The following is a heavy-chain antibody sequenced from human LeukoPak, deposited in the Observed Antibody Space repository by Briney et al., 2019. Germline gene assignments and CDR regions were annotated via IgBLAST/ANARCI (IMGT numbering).Heavy chain of an antibody. D-gene: IGHD3-10*01. J-gene: IGHJ6*02. CDR1: GFTFSSYA. CDR2: ISYDGSNK. Sequence: PGGSLRLSCAASGFTFSSYAMHWVRQAPGKGPEWVAVISYDGSNKYYADSVKGRFTISRDNSKNSLYPQMNSLGAEDTAVYYCARDRASRYGLDVWGQGTTDTVSS. CDR3: ARDRASRYGLDV. V-gene: IGHV3-30-3*01.